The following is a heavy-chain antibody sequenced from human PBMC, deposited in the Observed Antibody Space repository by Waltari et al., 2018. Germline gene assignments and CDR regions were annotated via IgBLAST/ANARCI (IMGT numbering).Heavy chain of an antibody. Sequence: EVQVVESGGGLVQPEGSLRLPCLAPVFTLSNDEMNGLRQAPGKGLEWVSYISNSGSTTYYAVSVKGRFTISRDNAKNSMYLEMDSLRAEDTAVYYCARPSTEYYYYYYYYMDVWGKGTTVTVS. V-gene: IGHV3-48*03. D-gene: IGHD3-10*01. CDR1: VFTLSNDE. CDR3: ARPSTEYYYYYYYYMDV. CDR2: ISNSGSTT. J-gene: IGHJ6*03.